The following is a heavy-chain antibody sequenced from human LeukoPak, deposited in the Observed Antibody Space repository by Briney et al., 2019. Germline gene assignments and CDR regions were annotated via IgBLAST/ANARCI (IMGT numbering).Heavy chain of an antibody. CDR1: GFTFTSSA. D-gene: IGHD3-22*01. J-gene: IGHJ4*02. V-gene: IGHV1-58*01. CDR2: IVVGSGNT. Sequence: SVKVSCKGSGFTFTSSAVQWVRQARGQRLEWIGWIVVGSGNTNYAQKFQERVTNTRDMSTSTAYMELSSLRSEDTAVYYCAAATYRNYYDSSGYDYWGQGTLVTVSS. CDR3: AAATYRNYYDSSGYDY.